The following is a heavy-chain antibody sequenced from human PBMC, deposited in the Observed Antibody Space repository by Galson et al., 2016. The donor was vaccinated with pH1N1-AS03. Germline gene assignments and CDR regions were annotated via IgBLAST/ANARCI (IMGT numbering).Heavy chain of an antibody. CDR3: ARDSGRDTWTAYSFAS. CDR1: GFTFSTNA. Sequence: SLRLSCAASGFTFSTNAMRWVRQAPGKGLEWVATITGTSGTTYYADSVKGWFTVSRENSRNTLSLQMNNLRAEDSALYYCARDSGRDTWTAYSFASWGQGALVTVSS. V-gene: IGHV3-23*01. J-gene: IGHJ4*02. D-gene: IGHD1-1*01. CDR2: ITGTSGTT.